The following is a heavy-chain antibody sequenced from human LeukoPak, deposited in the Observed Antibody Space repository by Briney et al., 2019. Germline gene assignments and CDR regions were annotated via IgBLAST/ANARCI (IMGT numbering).Heavy chain of an antibody. CDR2: IYYSGST. CDR3: ARVQYSSSWSVSYYYYYYMDV. D-gene: IGHD6-13*01. CDR1: GGSISSYY. V-gene: IGHV4-59*01. Sequence: PSETLSLTCTVSGGSISSYYWSWIRQPPGKGLEWIGYIYYSGSTNYNPSLKSRVTISVDTSKNQFSLKLSSVTAADTAVYYCARVQYSSSWSVSYYYYYYMDVWGKGTTVTVSS. J-gene: IGHJ6*03.